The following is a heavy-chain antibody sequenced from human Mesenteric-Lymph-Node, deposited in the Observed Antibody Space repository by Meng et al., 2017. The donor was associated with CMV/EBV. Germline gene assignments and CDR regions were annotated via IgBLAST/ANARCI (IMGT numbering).Heavy chain of an antibody. Sequence: SVKVSCKASGGTFSSYAISWVRQAPGQGLEWMGGIIPILGIANYAQKFQGRVTITADKSTSTPYMELSSLRSEDTAVYYCAREKGYCSSTSCYRWELHVLDAFDIWGQGTMVTVSS. J-gene: IGHJ3*02. D-gene: IGHD2-2*02. V-gene: IGHV1-69*10. CDR2: IIPILGIA. CDR1: GGTFSSYA. CDR3: AREKGYCSSTSCYRWELHVLDAFDI.